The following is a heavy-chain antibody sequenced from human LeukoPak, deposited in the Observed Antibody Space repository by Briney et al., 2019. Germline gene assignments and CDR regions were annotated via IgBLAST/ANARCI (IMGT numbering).Heavy chain of an antibody. V-gene: IGHV3-21*04. Sequence: GGSLRLSCGGSGFALKSYSLTWVRQAPGKGLEWVSSISSTSAYIHYADSVKGRFTISRDNSKNTLYLQMNSLRAEDTAVYYCAKSGSSSENYYYMDVWGKGTTVTVSS. D-gene: IGHD6-6*01. CDR1: GFALKSYS. CDR2: ISSTSAYI. J-gene: IGHJ6*03. CDR3: AKSGSSSENYYYMDV.